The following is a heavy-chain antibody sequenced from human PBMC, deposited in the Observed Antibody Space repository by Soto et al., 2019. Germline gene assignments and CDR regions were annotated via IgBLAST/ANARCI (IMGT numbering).Heavy chain of an antibody. D-gene: IGHD5-12*01. Sequence: PSETLSLTCTVSGGSISSYYWSWIRQPPGKGLEWIGYIYYSGSTNYNPSLKSRVTISVDTSKNQFSLKLSSVTAADTVVYYCARQDIVATINYWGQGTLVTVSS. CDR1: GGSISSYY. CDR3: ARQDIVATINY. CDR2: IYYSGST. V-gene: IGHV4-59*08. J-gene: IGHJ4*02.